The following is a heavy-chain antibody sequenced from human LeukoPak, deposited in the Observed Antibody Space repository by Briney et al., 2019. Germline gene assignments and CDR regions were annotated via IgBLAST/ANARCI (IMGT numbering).Heavy chain of an antibody. Sequence: SETLSLTCTVSTASMSNYYWGWIRQPAGKGLEWIGRIYSSGSTNYSPSLKSRVTMSVDTSKNQFSLTLSSVTAADTAIYYCAREVDYYDSSAYYYWGQGTLVTVSS. CDR2: IYSSGST. V-gene: IGHV4-4*07. CDR3: AREVDYYDSSAYYY. J-gene: IGHJ4*02. D-gene: IGHD3-22*01. CDR1: TASMSNYY.